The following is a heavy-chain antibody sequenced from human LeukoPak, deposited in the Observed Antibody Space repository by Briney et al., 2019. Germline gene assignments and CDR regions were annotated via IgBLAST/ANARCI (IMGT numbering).Heavy chain of an antibody. J-gene: IGHJ4*02. CDR3: ARDGNFDY. V-gene: IGHV1-2*02. CDR1: GYTFTAYY. Sequence: GASVKVSCKPSGYTFTAYYMHWVRQAPGQGLEWMGWINPNSGDTNYAEKFQGRVTLTRDTSITTASMELSRLRSDDTAVYYCARDGNFDYWGQGTLVTVSS. CDR2: INPNSGDT.